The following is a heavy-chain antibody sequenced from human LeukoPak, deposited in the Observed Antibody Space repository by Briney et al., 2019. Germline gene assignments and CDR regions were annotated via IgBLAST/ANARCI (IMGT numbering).Heavy chain of an antibody. D-gene: IGHD3-10*01. J-gene: IGHJ4*02. CDR3: ARELGYYGSCIV. V-gene: IGHV3-21*01. CDR1: RFTFSSYS. Sequence: SGRSLRLSSAASRFTFSSYSMNWVRQAPGKGLEWVSSISSSSSYIYYTDSVKGRFTISRDNAKNSLYLQMNSLRAEDTAVYYCARELGYYGSCIVWGQGTLVTVSS. CDR2: ISSSSSYI.